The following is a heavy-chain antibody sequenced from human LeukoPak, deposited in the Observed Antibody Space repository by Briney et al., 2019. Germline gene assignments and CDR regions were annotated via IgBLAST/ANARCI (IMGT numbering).Heavy chain of an antibody. Sequence: GGSLRLSCAASGFTFSSYGMHWVRQAPGKGLEWVALISYDGNNKYYADSVEGRFTISRDNSKNTLYLQVNSLRAEDTAVYYCARLTFGGVIGFDYWGQGTLVTVSS. V-gene: IGHV3-30*03. D-gene: IGHD3-16*02. CDR3: ARLTFGGVIGFDY. CDR1: GFTFSSYG. CDR2: ISYDGNNK. J-gene: IGHJ4*02.